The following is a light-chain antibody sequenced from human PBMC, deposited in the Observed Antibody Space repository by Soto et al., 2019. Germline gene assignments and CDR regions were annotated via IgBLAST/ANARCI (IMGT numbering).Light chain of an antibody. CDR3: QQYGTSEII. V-gene: IGKV3-20*01. CDR1: QSLTNSF. CDR2: DTS. J-gene: IGKJ5*01. Sequence: EIVMTQSPGTLSLSPGERATLSCRASQSLTNSFIAWYRQRPGQAPRLLIYDTSSRASGIPDRFSGSGSGTDFTLTISRLETEDFAVFYCQQYGTSEIIFGQGTRLEIK.